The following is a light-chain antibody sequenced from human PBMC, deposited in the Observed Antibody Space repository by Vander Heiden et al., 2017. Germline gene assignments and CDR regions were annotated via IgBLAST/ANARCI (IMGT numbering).Light chain of an antibody. CDR1: QSVSSY. CDR2: VAS. CDR3: QQRSSWPPTWT. Sequence: EVVLTQSPATLSLSPGERATLSCRASQSVSSYITWYQQKPGQAPRLLIFVASLRATGIPARFSGSGSGTDFTLTISSLGPEDFAVYYCQQRSSWPPTWTFGQGTRVDIK. J-gene: IGKJ1*01. V-gene: IGKV3-11*01.